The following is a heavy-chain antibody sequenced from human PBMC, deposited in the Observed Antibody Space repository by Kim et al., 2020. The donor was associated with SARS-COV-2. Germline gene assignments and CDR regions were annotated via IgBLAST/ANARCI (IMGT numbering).Heavy chain of an antibody. CDR3: ARDHGPYGGKAVGYYYYGMDV. Sequence: ASVKVSCKASGYTFTGYYMHWVRQAPGQGLEWMGWINPNSGGTNYAQKFQGRVTMTRDTSISTAYMELSRLRSDDTAVYYCARDHGPYGGKAVGYYYYGMDVWGQGTTVTVSS. J-gene: IGHJ6*02. V-gene: IGHV1-2*02. CDR2: INPNSGGT. D-gene: IGHD2-15*01. CDR1: GYTFTGYY.